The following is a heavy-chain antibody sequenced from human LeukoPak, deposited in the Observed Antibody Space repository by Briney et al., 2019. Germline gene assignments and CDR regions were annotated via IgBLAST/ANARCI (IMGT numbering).Heavy chain of an antibody. D-gene: IGHD3/OR15-3a*01. J-gene: IGHJ4*02. Sequence: GGSLRLSCVASGFTFSSYEMNWVRQAPGKGQQWVSYISTSGSTIYYADSVKGRFTISRDNAKNSLYLQMNSLRAEDTAVYYCASGTQSDYWGQGTLVTVSS. V-gene: IGHV3-48*03. CDR2: ISTSGSTI. CDR3: ASGTQSDY. CDR1: GFTFSSYE.